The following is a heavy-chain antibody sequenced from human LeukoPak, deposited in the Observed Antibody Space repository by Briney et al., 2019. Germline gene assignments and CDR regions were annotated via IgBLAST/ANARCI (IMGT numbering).Heavy chain of an antibody. CDR1: GGSISSSSYY. D-gene: IGHD3-10*01. Sequence: KTSETLSLTCTVSGGSISSSSYYWGWIRQPPGKGLEWIGEINHSGSTNYNPSLKSRVTISVDTSKNQFSLKLSSVTAADTAVYYCARERITMVRGVIRSPIDYWGQGTLVTVSS. J-gene: IGHJ4*02. V-gene: IGHV4-39*07. CDR3: ARERITMVRGVIRSPIDY. CDR2: INHSGST.